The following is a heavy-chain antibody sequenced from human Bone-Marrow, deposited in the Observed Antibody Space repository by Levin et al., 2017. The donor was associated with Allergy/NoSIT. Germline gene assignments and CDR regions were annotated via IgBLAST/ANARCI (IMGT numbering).Heavy chain of an antibody. CDR1: GFTVGGNY. V-gene: IGHV3-53*01. CDR3: ARAPIVAVTAMPNSYYYYGMDV. CDR2: IYRGGST. J-gene: IGHJ6*02. D-gene: IGHD2-21*02. Sequence: GESLKISCAASGFTVGGNYMTWVRQAPGKGLEWVSVIYRGGSTYYADSVKGRFTISRDNSKNTLYLQMNSLRAEDTAVYYCARAPIVAVTAMPNSYYYYGMDVWGQGTTVTVSS.